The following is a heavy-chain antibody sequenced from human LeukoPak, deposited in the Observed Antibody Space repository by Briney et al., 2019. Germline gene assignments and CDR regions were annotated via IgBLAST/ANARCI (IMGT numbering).Heavy chain of an antibody. CDR3: AKYDFWSGYPYYFDY. J-gene: IGHJ4*02. CDR2: ISGSGGST. D-gene: IGHD3-3*01. CDR1: GFTFSSYA. V-gene: IGHV3-23*01. Sequence: GGSLRLSCAASGFTFSSYAMSWVRQAPGKGLEWVSAISGSGGSTYYADSVKGRFTISRDNSKNTLYLQMNSLRAEDTAVYYCAKYDFWSGYPYYFDYWGQGTLVTVSS.